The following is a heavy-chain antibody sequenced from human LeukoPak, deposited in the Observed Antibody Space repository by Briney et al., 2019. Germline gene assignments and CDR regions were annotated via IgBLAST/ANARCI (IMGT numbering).Heavy chain of an antibody. V-gene: IGHV3-23*01. Sequence: GGSLRLSCAASGFTFSSYAMSWVRQAPGKGLEWVSAISGGGGSTYYADSVKGRFTISRDNSKNTLYLQMNSLRAKDTAVYYCAKLWGHNYYYDSSGYDYWGQGTLVTVSS. CDR2: ISGGGGST. CDR1: GFTFSSYA. D-gene: IGHD3-22*01. CDR3: AKLWGHNYYYDSSGYDY. J-gene: IGHJ4*02.